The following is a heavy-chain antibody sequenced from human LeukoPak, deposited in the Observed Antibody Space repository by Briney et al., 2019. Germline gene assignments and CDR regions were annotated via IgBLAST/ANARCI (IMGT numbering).Heavy chain of an antibody. CDR1: GGSINSSNYY. J-gene: IGHJ6*02. Sequence: PSETLSLTCTVSGGSINSSNYYWGWIRQPPGKGLEWIESIYYSGSTYYNPSLKSRVTISVDTSKNQFSLKLTSVTAADTAVYYCARGPLAAAGSLTYYYYAMDVWGQGTTVTVSS. V-gene: IGHV4-39*07. CDR3: ARGPLAAAGSLTYYYYAMDV. CDR2: IYYSGST. D-gene: IGHD6-13*01.